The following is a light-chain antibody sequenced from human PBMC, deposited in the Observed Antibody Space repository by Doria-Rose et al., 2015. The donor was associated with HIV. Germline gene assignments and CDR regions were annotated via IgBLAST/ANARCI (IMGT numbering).Light chain of an antibody. CDR2: WAS. Sequence: TQSPESLGMSLGERATLNCKSNQSLLYTSKNYLAWYQQKPGQPPKLLIYWASTRRSGVTARFSGSGSGTDFTLTISSLEAEDVAVYYCQQYYDTPSFGPGTTVDIK. J-gene: IGKJ3*01. CDR3: QQYYDTPS. V-gene: IGKV4-1*01. CDR1: QSLLYTSKNY.